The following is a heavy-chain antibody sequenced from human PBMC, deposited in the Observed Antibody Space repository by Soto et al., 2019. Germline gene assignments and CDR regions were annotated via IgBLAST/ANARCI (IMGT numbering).Heavy chain of an antibody. Sequence: EVQLVESGGGLVQPGGSLRLSCAASGFTFSDHYMDWVRQAPGKGLEWVGRTRNKANSYTTAYDASVKGRFTISRDDSKNSLYLQMNSLKPEDTAVYYCDRMGSSWYAFDDCGHGNLVTVSS. CDR3: DRMGSSWYAFDD. CDR2: TRNKANSYTT. J-gene: IGHJ5*01. V-gene: IGHV3-72*01. D-gene: IGHD6-13*01. CDR1: GFTFSDHY.